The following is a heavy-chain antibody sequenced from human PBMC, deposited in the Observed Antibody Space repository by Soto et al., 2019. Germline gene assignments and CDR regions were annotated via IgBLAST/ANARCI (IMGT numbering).Heavy chain of an antibody. V-gene: IGHV4-31*03. CDR2: IYYSGST. Sequence: SETLSLTCTVSGGSISSGGYYWSWIRQHPGKGLEWIGYIYYSGSTYYNPSLKSRVTISVDTSKNQFSLKLSSVTAADTAVYYCARAAAGYNWFDPWGQGTLVTLSS. D-gene: IGHD6-13*01. J-gene: IGHJ5*02. CDR3: ARAAAGYNWFDP. CDR1: GGSISSGGYY.